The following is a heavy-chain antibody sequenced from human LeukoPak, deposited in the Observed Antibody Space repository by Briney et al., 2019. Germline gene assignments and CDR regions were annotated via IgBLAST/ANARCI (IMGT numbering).Heavy chain of an antibody. Sequence: ASVRVSCKASGGTFNSNAFHWVRQAPGQGLEWRCGITPIFGPTKYAQKFQGRVTVTTDESTSTAYMELSDLRSDDTAVYYCARGRSGVPAVTYNWFDPWGQGTLVTVSS. CDR3: ARGRSGVPAVTYNWFDP. D-gene: IGHD6-13*01. CDR2: ITPIFGPT. V-gene: IGHV1-69*05. CDR1: GGTFNSNA. J-gene: IGHJ5*02.